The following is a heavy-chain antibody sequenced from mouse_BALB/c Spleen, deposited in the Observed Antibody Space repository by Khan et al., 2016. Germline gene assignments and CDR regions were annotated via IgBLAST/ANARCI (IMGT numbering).Heavy chain of an antibody. CDR2: ISSGGSP. D-gene: IGHD1-1*01. CDR3: TRSHYGRSYVEWFAY. J-gene: IGHJ3*01. CDR1: GFSFSNYA. V-gene: IGHV5-6-5*01. Sequence: EVELVESGGGLVQPGGSLKLSCAASGFSFSNYAMSWVRQTPEKRLEWVASISSGGSPYYPDSVKGRFTISRDNARNILYLQMRSLRSEDTDMDYCTRSHYGRSYVEWFAYWGQGTLVTVSA.